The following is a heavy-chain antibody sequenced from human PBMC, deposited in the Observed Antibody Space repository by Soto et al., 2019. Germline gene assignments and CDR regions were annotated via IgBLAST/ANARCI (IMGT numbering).Heavy chain of an antibody. D-gene: IGHD6-13*01. CDR2: INHSGST. J-gene: IGHJ4*02. CDR3: ERKYPRMAAAGTFHY. V-gene: IGHV4-34*01. Sequence: SETLSLTCAVYGGSFSGYYWSWIRQPPGKGLEWIGEINHSGSTNYNPSLRSRVTISVDTSKNQFSLKLSSVTAADTAVYYCERKYPRMAAAGTFHYWGQGTLVTVSS. CDR1: GGSFSGYY.